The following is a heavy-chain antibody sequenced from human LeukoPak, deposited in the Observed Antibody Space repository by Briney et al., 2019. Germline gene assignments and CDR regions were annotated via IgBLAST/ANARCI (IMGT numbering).Heavy chain of an antibody. J-gene: IGHJ4*02. CDR2: INSDGSST. Sequence: PGGSLRLSCAASGFTFSSHWMHWVRQAPGKGLVWVSRINSDGSSTSYADSVKGRFTISRDNAKNTLYLQMNSLRAEDTAVYYCAREGDYNWNYFDYWGQGTLVTVSS. D-gene: IGHD1-20*01. V-gene: IGHV3-74*01. CDR3: AREGDYNWNYFDY. CDR1: GFTFSSHW.